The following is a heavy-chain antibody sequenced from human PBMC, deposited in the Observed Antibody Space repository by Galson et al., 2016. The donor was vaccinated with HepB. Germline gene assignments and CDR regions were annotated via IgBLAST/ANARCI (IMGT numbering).Heavy chain of an antibody. V-gene: IGHV3-30*18. Sequence: SLRLSCAASGFTFSRYGMHWVRQAPGKGLEWVTFISYDGSNKYYADSVKGRFTISRDNSKNTLYLQMNSLRAEDTAVYYCAKDPYYYGSGSYLYFHHWGQGTLVTVSS. CDR1: GFTFSRYG. J-gene: IGHJ4*02. CDR3: AKDPYYYGSGSYLYFHH. CDR2: ISYDGSNK. D-gene: IGHD3-10*01.